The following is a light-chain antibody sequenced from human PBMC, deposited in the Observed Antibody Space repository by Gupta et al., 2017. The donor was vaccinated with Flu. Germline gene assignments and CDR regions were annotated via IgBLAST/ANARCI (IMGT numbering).Light chain of an antibody. CDR1: QPITSDN. Sequence: GERATLSCRASQPITSDNLAWYQQKVGQAPRLLIYGASSRATGIPARFSGSGSGTDFTLTISRLEPEDFAVYYCQLYGGPLTFGGGSKVEIK. CDR2: GAS. J-gene: IGKJ4*01. CDR3: QLYGGPLT. V-gene: IGKV3-20*01.